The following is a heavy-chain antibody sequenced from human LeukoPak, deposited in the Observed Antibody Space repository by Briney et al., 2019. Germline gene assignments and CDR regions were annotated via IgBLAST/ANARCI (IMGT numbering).Heavy chain of an antibody. CDR1: GGTFSSYA. J-gene: IGHJ4*02. V-gene: IGHV1-69*13. D-gene: IGHD6-13*01. Sequence: SVKVSCKASGGTFSSYAISWVRQAPGQGLEWMGGIIPIFGTANYAQKFQGRVTITADESTSTAYMELSSLRSEDTAVYYCARASRRIAAAGDFDYWGQGTLVTVSS. CDR2: IIPIFGTA. CDR3: ARASRRIAAAGDFDY.